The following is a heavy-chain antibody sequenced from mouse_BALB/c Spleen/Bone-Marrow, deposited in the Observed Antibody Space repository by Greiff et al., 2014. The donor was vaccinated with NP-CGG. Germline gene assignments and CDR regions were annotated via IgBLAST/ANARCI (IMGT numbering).Heavy chain of an antibody. D-gene: IGHD3-3*01. Sequence: EVKLMESGPELVKPGASVKISCKTSGYTLTEYSMHWVKQSHGKSLEWIGGINPNNGVTSYNQKFKDKATLTVDKSSNTAYMELRSLTSEDSAVYFCARWGWDFATGYWGQGTSVTVSS. CDR1: GYTLTEYS. J-gene: IGHJ4*01. CDR2: INPNNGVT. CDR3: ARWGWDFATGY. V-gene: IGHV1-18*01.